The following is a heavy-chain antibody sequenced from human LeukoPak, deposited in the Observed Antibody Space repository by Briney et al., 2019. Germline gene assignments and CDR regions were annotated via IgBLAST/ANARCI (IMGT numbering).Heavy chain of an antibody. J-gene: IGHJ1*01. CDR1: GFTFSSYG. D-gene: IGHD6-19*01. V-gene: IGHV3-23*01. Sequence: HPGGSLRLSCAASGFTFSSYGMSWVRQAPGKGLEWVSAISGSGGSTYYADSVKGRFTISRDNSKNTLYLQMNSLRAEDTAVYYCAKSHSGWYEEYFQHWGQGTLVTVSS. CDR3: AKSHSGWYEEYFQH. CDR2: ISGSGGST.